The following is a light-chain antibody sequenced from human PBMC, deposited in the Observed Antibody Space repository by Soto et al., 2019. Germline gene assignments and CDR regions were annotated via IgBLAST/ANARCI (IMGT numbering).Light chain of an antibody. CDR3: QHYNSYSEA. V-gene: IGKV1-5*01. CDR1: QSISSW. J-gene: IGKJ1*01. Sequence: DIQMTQSPSALSASLVYRFTITCRASQSISSWLAWYQQKPGKAPKLLIYDASSLESGVPSRFSGSGSGTEFTLTISSLQPDDFATYYCQHYNSYSEAFGQGTKVDIK. CDR2: DAS.